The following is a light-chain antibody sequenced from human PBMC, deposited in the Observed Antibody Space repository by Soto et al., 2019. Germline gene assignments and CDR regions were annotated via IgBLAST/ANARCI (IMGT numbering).Light chain of an antibody. Sequence: EIVMRQSPATLSVSPGESATLSCRASQSVSTNLAWHQQKPGQAPRLLMYDASTRATAISARFSGSGSGTEFTLSISSLQSDDLAVYYCQQYHNWPSTFGQGTRLEIK. CDR2: DAS. V-gene: IGKV3-15*01. CDR3: QQYHNWPST. J-gene: IGKJ5*01. CDR1: QSVSTN.